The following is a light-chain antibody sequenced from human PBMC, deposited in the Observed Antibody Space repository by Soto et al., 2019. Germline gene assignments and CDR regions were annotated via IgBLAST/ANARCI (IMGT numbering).Light chain of an antibody. CDR1: SGDIGTYNL. CDR2: EVN. CDR3: CSYAGSSTLYV. J-gene: IGLJ1*01. Sequence: QSVLTQPASVSGSPGQSITISCTGTSGDIGTYNLVSWYQQHPGKAPKLMIYEVNKRPSGVSDRFSGSKSGNTASLTISGLQAEGEADYYCCSYAGSSTLYVFGTGTKVTVL. V-gene: IGLV2-23*02.